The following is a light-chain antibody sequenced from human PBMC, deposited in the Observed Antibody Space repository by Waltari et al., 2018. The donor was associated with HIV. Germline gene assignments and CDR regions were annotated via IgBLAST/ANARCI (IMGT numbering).Light chain of an antibody. V-gene: IGLV1-47*01. CDR3: ATWDNSLGTFI. J-gene: IGLJ2*01. Sequence: QSVLTQPPSASATPGQRLAIPCSGHWQDIGSNFVHWYRLLPGTTPKLLISRNDQRPSGVPDRFSGSKFDSSASLAVTDLRSEDEGDYYCATWDNSLGTFIFGGGTRLTVL. CDR1: WQDIGSNF. CDR2: RND.